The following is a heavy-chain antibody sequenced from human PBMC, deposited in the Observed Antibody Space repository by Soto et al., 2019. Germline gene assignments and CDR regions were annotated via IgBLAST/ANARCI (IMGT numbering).Heavy chain of an antibody. D-gene: IGHD2-15*01. Sequence: QVQLVQSGAEVKKPGASVTLSCKASGYIFAHYFIHWVRQAPGQGLEWMAIVEPTGSRTSQAHKFQGRVTLTSGASTGTVYLELNSLTSEATALYYCARDSTTMVTGFDNWGRGTLITVS. CDR2: VEPTGSRT. J-gene: IGHJ4*02. CDR1: GYIFAHYF. CDR3: ARDSTTMVTGFDN. V-gene: IGHV1-46*01.